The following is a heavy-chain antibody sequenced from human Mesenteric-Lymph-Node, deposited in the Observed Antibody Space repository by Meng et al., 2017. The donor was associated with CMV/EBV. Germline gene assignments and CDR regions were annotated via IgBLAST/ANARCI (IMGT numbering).Heavy chain of an antibody. V-gene: IGHV1-46*01. CDR3: ARGRGCSSTSCYNWFDP. Sequence: ASVKVSCKASGYTFTSYYMHWVRQAPGQGLEWMGIINPSGGSTSYAQKFKGRVTITRDTSTSTVYMELSSLRSEDTAVYYCARGRGCSSTSCYNWFDPWGQGTLVTVSS. D-gene: IGHD2-2*01. CDR1: GYTFTSYY. CDR2: INPSGGST. J-gene: IGHJ5*02.